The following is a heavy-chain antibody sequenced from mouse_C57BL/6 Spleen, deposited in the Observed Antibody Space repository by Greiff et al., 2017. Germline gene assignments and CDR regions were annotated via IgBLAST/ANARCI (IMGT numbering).Heavy chain of an antibody. J-gene: IGHJ4*01. Sequence: EVKLVESGGGLVKPGGSLKLSCAASGFTFSDYGMHWVRQAPEKGLEWVAYISSGSSTIYYADTVKGRFTISRDNAKNTLFLQMTSLRSEDTAIYYCARQLTGTSSGAMDYWGQGTSVTVSS. CDR1: GFTFSDYG. CDR3: ARQLTGTSSGAMDY. V-gene: IGHV5-17*01. D-gene: IGHD4-1*01. CDR2: ISSGSSTI.